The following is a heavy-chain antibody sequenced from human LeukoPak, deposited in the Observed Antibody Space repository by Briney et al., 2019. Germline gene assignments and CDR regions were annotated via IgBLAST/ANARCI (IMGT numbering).Heavy chain of an antibody. CDR1: GFTFSSYG. CDR2: ISYDGSNK. Sequence: PGRSLRLSCAASGFTFSSYGMHWVRQAPGKGLEWVAVISYDGSNKYYADSVKGRFTISRDNSKNTLYLQMNSLRAEDTAVYYCTAGIDYWGQGTLVTVSS. CDR3: TAGIDY. V-gene: IGHV3-30*03. D-gene: IGHD3-10*01. J-gene: IGHJ4*02.